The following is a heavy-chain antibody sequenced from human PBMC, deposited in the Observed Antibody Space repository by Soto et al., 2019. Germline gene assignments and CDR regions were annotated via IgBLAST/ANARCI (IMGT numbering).Heavy chain of an antibody. V-gene: IGHV3-20*01. CDR2: INWNGGST. D-gene: IGHD2-2*01. CDR3: ATYPAGSIYYYYYMDV. Sequence: EVQLVESGGGVVRPGGSLRLSCAASGFTFDDYGMSWVRQAPGKGLEWVSGINWNGGSTGYADSVKGRFTISRDNAKNSLYLQMNRLRAEDTALYHCATYPAGSIYYYYYMDVWGKGTTVTVSS. CDR1: GFTFDDYG. J-gene: IGHJ6*03.